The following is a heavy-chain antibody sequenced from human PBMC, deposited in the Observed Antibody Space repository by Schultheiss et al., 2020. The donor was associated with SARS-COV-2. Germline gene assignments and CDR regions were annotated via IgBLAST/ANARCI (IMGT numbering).Heavy chain of an antibody. J-gene: IGHJ6*02. CDR1: GFTFSSYS. CDR2: ISYDGSNK. D-gene: IGHD1-20*01. CDR3: ARTEYNWNVGTMDV. Sequence: GGSLRLSCAASGFTFSSYSMNWVRQAPGKGLEWVAVISYDGSNKYYADSVRGRFTISRDNSVNTLYLQMNSLSAEDTAVYYCARTEYNWNVGTMDVWGQGTTVTVSS. V-gene: IGHV3-30*03.